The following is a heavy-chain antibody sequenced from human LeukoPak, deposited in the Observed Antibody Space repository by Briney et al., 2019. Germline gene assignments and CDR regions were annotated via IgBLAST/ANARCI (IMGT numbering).Heavy chain of an antibody. J-gene: IGHJ4*02. V-gene: IGHV3-48*01. CDR3: ARDVIPY. CDR2: ISISSTTI. CDR1: GFTFTNYP. D-gene: IGHD2-2*02. Sequence: PGGSLRLSCATSGFTFTNYPMNWVRQAPGKGHEWFSYISISSTTIYYADPVKGRFTISRDDATNSLYLQMNSLRAEDTAVYYCARDVIPYWGQGTLVTVSS.